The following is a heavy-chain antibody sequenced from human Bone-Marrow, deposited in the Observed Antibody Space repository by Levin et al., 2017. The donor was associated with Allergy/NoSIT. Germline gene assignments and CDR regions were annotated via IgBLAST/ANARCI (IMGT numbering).Heavy chain of an antibody. D-gene: IGHD5-12*01. CDR3: VAVDTILRV. V-gene: IGHV3-49*03. CDR1: GFNFGDYA. CDR2: IRPHSYGGTK. J-gene: IGHJ4*02. Sequence: GGSLRLSCSGSGFNFGDYAMSWFRQAPGEGLEWVGFIRPHSYGGTKEYAAPVEGRFSISRDDSKSIAFLDMNSLRTDDTAVYYCVAVDTILRVWGQGTLVTVSS.